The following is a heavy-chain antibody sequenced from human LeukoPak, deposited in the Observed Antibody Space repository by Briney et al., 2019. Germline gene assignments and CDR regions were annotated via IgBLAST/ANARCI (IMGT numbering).Heavy chain of an antibody. Sequence: SETLSLTCAVYGGSFSGYYWSWIRQPPGKGLEWIGSIYYSGSTYYNPSLKSRVTISVDTSRNQFSLKLSSVTAADTAVYYCARAVRYFDLWGRGTLVTVSS. CDR2: IYYSGST. V-gene: IGHV4-34*01. D-gene: IGHD2/OR15-2a*01. J-gene: IGHJ2*01. CDR1: GGSFSGYY. CDR3: ARAVRYFDL.